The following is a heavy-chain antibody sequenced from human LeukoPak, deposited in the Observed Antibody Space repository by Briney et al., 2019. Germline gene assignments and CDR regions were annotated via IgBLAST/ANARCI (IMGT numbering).Heavy chain of an antibody. V-gene: IGHV4-34*01. CDR2: INHSGST. Sequence: SETLSLTCAVYGGSFSGCYWSWIRQPPGKGLEWIGEINHSGSTNYNPSLKSRVTISVDTSKNQFSLKLSSVTAADTAVYYCARRKWLSSMDVWGQGTTVTVSS. CDR1: GGSFSGCY. J-gene: IGHJ6*02. CDR3: ARRKWLSSMDV. D-gene: IGHD3-22*01.